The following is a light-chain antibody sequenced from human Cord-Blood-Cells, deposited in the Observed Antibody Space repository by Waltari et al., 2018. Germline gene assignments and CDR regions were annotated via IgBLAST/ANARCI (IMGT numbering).Light chain of an antibody. J-gene: IGLJ3*02. CDR2: RNN. Sequence: SGTPGQRVTISCSGSSSNIGSNYVYWYQQLPGTAPKLLIYRNNQRPSGVPDRFSGSKSGTSASLAISGLRSEDEADYYCAAWDDSLSGQWVFGGGTKLTVL. CDR1: SSNIGSNY. CDR3: AAWDDSLSGQWV. V-gene: IGLV1-47*01.